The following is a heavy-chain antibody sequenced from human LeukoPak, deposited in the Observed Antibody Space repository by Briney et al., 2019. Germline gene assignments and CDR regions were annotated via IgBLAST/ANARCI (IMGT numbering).Heavy chain of an antibody. CDR2: INPSGDTT. CDR1: GNTFTSYF. V-gene: IGHV1-46*01. J-gene: IGHJ4*02. Sequence: ASVKVSCKASGNTFTSYFLHWVRQAPGQGLEWMGIINPSGDTTAYAQKLRGRVTMTRDTSTSTVYMELSSLRSEDTAMYYCASRLQGGSPWYFNYWGQRTLVTVSS. CDR3: ASRLQGGSPWYFNY. D-gene: IGHD1-26*01.